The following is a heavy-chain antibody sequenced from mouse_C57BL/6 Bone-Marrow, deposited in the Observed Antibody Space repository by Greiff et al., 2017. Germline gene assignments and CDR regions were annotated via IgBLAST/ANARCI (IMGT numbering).Heavy chain of an antibody. V-gene: IGHV1-69*01. Sequence: QVQLQQPGAELVMPGASVKLSCKASGYTFTSYWMHWVKQRPGQGLAWIGEIDPSDSYTNYNQKFKGKSTLTVDKSSSTAYMQLSSLTSEDSAVYYCARSVRRYFDYWGQGTTLTVSS. CDR1: GYTFTSYW. CDR2: IDPSDSYT. CDR3: ARSVRRYFDY. J-gene: IGHJ2*01.